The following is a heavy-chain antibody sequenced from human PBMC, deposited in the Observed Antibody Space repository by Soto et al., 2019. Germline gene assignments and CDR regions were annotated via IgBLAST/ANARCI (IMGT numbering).Heavy chain of an antibody. CDR3: ARGPPRRYCSSTSCYGRWFDP. CDR2: INHSGST. V-gene: IGHV4-34*01. D-gene: IGHD2-2*01. Sequence: SETLSLTCAVYGGSFSGYYWSWIRQPPGRGLEWIGEINHSGSTNYNPSLKSRVTISVDTSKNQFSLKLSSVTAADTAVYYCARGPPRRYCSSTSCYGRWFDPWGQGTLVTVSS. CDR1: GGSFSGYY. J-gene: IGHJ5*02.